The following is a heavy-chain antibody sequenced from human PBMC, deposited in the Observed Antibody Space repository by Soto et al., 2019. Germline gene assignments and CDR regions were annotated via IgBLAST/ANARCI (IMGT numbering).Heavy chain of an antibody. V-gene: IGHV3-74*01. Sequence: GGSLRLSCAASGFTFSSYWMHWVRQAPGKGLVWVSRINSDGSNTYYADSVKGRFTISRDNAKNSLYLQMNSLRAEDTAVYYCARDQDYGDKRFDYWGQGTLVTVSS. CDR2: INSDGSNT. CDR3: ARDQDYGDKRFDY. D-gene: IGHD4-17*01. J-gene: IGHJ4*02. CDR1: GFTFSSYW.